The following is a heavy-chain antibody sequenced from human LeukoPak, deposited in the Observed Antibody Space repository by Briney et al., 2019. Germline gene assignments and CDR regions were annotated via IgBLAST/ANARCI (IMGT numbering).Heavy chain of an antibody. D-gene: IGHD2-15*01. CDR3: ASPYCGGGSCYAHDGFDI. Sequence: GASVKVSCKASGYTFTSYGISWVRQAPGQGLEWMGWISGYNGNTNYAQKLQGRVTTTTDTSTSTAYMELRSLRSDDTAVYYCASPYCGGGSCYAHDGFDIWGQGTMVTVSS. CDR1: GYTFTSYG. V-gene: IGHV1-18*01. J-gene: IGHJ3*02. CDR2: ISGYNGNT.